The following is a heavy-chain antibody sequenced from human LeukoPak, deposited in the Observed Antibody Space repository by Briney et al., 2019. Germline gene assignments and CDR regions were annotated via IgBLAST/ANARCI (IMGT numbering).Heavy chain of an antibody. J-gene: IGHJ4*03. CDR1: GGSFSGYY. CDR3: ATEALRKAGAGGKNEY. V-gene: IGHV4-34*01. Sequence: PSETLSLTCAVYGGSFSGYYWSWIRQPPGKGLEWIGEINHSGSTNYNPSLKSRVTISVDTSKNQFSLKLSSVTAADTAVYYCATEALRKAGAGGKNEYWGQGNLVNVSS. D-gene: IGHD6-13*01. CDR2: INHSGST.